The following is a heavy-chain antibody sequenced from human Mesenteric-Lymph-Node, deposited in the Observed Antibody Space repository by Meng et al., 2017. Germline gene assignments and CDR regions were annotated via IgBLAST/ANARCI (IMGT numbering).Heavy chain of an antibody. CDR3: ARDPYYYGSGDYDDYYGMDV. Sequence: SLKISCAASGFTFSSYAMHWVRQAPGKGLEWVAVISYDGSNKYHADPVKGRFTISRDNSKNTLYLQMNSLRAEDTAVYYCARDPYYYGSGDYDDYYGMDVWGQGTTVTVSS. D-gene: IGHD3-10*01. V-gene: IGHV3-30*04. J-gene: IGHJ6*02. CDR2: ISYDGSNK. CDR1: GFTFSSYA.